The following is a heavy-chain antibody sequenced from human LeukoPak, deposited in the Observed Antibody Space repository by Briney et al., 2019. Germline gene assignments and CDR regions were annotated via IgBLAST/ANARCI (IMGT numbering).Heavy chain of an antibody. CDR1: GGSISNYY. CDR2: IYYSGTT. CDR3: ARVSRGNSVGGDY. J-gene: IGHJ4*02. D-gene: IGHD4-23*01. V-gene: IGHV4-59*01. Sequence: PSETLSLTCTVSGGSISNYYWNWIRQPPGKGLELIGYIYYSGTTNYNPSLKSRVTISVDTSKKQFSLKLSSVTAADTAMYYCARVSRGNSVGGDYWGQGTLATVSS.